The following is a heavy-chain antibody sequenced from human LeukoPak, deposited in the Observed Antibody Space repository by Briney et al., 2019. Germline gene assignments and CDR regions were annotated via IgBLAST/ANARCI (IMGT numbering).Heavy chain of an antibody. V-gene: IGHV1-69*04. CDR2: IIPIFGMS. CDR3: AGDGSGPPIDM. Sequence: GSSVKVSCKASGCTFSSYSISWVRQAPGQGLEWMGRIIPIFGMSNCAHKFQGRVTITEDKSTSTAYLEMSSLSCEEMAVSYCAGDGSGPPIDMWGQGPMVTVSS. D-gene: IGHD2-15*01. J-gene: IGHJ3*02. CDR1: GCTFSSYS.